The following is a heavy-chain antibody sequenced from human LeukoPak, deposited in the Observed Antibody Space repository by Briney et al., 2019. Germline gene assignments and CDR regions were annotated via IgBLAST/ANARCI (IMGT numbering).Heavy chain of an antibody. CDR2: ISYDGSNK. J-gene: IGHJ6*02. Sequence: GGSLRLSCAASGFTFSSYGMHWVRQAPGKGLEWVAVISYDGSNKYYADSVQGRFTISRDNSKNTLYLQMNSLGAEDTAVYYCAKAEGGYYYYGMDVWGQGTTVTVSS. V-gene: IGHV3-30*18. CDR3: AKAEGGYYYYGMDV. CDR1: GFTFSSYG. D-gene: IGHD1-14*01.